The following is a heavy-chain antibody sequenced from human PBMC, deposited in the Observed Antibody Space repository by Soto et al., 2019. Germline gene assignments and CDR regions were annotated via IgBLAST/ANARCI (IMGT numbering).Heavy chain of an antibody. Sequence: PGGSLRLSCAASGFTFNSYAMSWVRQGPGKGLEWVSSISDIGDYTYYAGSVRGRFNISRDNSKSTLYLQMNTLRFEDTAIYYCAKAYRYGSGSYFLAFDYWGQGTLVTVSS. V-gene: IGHV3-23*01. CDR2: ISDIGDYT. D-gene: IGHD3-10*01. CDR1: GFTFNSYA. CDR3: AKAYRYGSGSYFLAFDY. J-gene: IGHJ4*02.